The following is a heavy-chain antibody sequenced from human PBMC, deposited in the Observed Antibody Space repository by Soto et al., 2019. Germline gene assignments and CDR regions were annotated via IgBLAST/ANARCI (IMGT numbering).Heavy chain of an antibody. J-gene: IGHJ4*02. CDR2: ISGSGDRT. V-gene: IGHV3-23*01. CDR3: AKRATGTYFDY. CDR1: GFTFSSYA. D-gene: IGHD1-1*01. Sequence: EVQLLESGGGLVQPGKSLRLSCAASGFTFSSYAMSWVRQAPGKGLEWVSVISGSGDRTYYADSVKGRFTISRDNSKNTLYLQRNSLRAEDTAVYYCAKRATGTYFDYWGQGTLVTVSS.